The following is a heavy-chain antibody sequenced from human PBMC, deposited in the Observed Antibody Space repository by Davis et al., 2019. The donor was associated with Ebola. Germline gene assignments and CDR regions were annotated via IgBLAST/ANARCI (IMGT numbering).Heavy chain of an antibody. J-gene: IGHJ4*02. CDR1: GFTVSSNY. CDR3: ASLEMATMKASDY. CDR2: IYSGGST. Sequence: PGGSLRLSCAASGFTVSSNYMSWVRQAPGKGLEWVSVIYSGGSTYYADSVKGRFTISRDNSKNTLYLQMNSLRAEDTAVYYCASLEMATMKASDYWGQGTLVTVSS. D-gene: IGHD5-24*01. V-gene: IGHV3-53*01.